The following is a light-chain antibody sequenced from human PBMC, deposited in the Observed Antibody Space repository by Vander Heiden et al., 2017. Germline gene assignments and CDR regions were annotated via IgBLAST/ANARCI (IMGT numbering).Light chain of an antibody. Sequence: QPVVTKEPSLTVGPGGTVTLACALSTGAVSSDYYPNWFQHKPGQAPRTLIYSTGHKLSWTPARFSGSLLGGKATLTLSGVQPEDEAEYYCLLMYGDAWVFGGGTNLIVL. CDR1: TGAVSSDYY. CDR2: STG. CDR3: LLMYGDAWV. J-gene: IGLJ3*02. V-gene: IGLV7-43*01.